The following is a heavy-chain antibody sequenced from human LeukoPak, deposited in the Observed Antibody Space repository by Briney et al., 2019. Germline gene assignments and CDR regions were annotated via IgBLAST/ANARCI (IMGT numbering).Heavy chain of an antibody. D-gene: IGHD6-13*01. CDR3: ARDQRIAAKYYYYYYMDV. V-gene: IGHV3-30*03. J-gene: IGHJ6*03. CDR2: ISYDGSNK. CDR1: GFTFSSYS. Sequence: GGSLRLSCAASGFTFSSYSMNWVRQAPGKGLEWVAVISYDGSNKYYADSVKGRFTISRDNSKNTLYLQMNSLRAEDTAVYYCARDQRIAAKYYYYYYMDVWGKGTTVTVSS.